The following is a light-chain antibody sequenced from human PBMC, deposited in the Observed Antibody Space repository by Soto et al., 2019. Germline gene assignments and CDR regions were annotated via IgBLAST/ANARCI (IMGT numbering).Light chain of an antibody. V-gene: IGKV3D-20*01. CDR2: DAS. CDR1: QSVSSSY. J-gene: IGKJ4*01. Sequence: IVLRQSPATLSLSPGERATLCCGASQSVSSSYLAWYQQKPVLAPRLLIYDASSRATGIPDRFSGSGSGTDFTLTISRLEPEDFAVYYCQQYGSSPLTFGGGTKVDIK. CDR3: QQYGSSPLT.